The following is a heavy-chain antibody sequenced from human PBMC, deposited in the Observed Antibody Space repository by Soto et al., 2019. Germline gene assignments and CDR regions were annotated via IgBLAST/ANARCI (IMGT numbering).Heavy chain of an antibody. CDR1: GFTVSSNY. V-gene: IGHV3-66*01. CDR2: IYADGTT. D-gene: IGHD2-15*01. CDR3: AVDIEVTGMGHYYFDY. Sequence: EVQLVDSGGGLVRTGGSLRLSCAASGFTVSSNYISWVRQAPGKGLERVSVIYADGTTYYADSVKDRFTISRDNSKNTVSLQMSSLRAEDTAVYYCAVDIEVTGMGHYYFDYWGQGALVTVSS. J-gene: IGHJ4*02.